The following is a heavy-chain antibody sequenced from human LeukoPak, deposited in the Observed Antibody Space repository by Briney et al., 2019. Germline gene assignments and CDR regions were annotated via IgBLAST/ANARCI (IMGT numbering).Heavy chain of an antibody. CDR2: IYTSGST. J-gene: IGHJ4*02. CDR1: GGSISSYY. CDR3: ARGMYSGSSGPWDY. Sequence: SETLSLTCTVSGGSISSYYWSWIRQPPGKGLEWIGYIYTSGSTNYNPSLKSRVTISVDTSKNQFSLKLSSVTAADTAVYYCARGMYSGSSGPWDYWGQGTLVTVSS. V-gene: IGHV4-4*09. D-gene: IGHD6-6*01.